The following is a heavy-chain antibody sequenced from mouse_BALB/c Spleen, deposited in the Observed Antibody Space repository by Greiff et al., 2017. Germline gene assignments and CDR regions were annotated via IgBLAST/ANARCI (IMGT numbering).Heavy chain of an antibody. Sequence: DVKLQESGAELVRSGASVKLSCTASGFNIKDYYMHWVKQRPEQGLEWIGWIDPENGDTEYAPKFQGKATMTADTSSNTAYLQLSSLTSEDTAVYYCNAQFITTVIDYWGQGTTLTVSS. V-gene: IGHV14-4*02. CDR1: GFNIKDYY. CDR3: NAQFITTVIDY. D-gene: IGHD1-2*01. J-gene: IGHJ2*01. CDR2: IDPENGDT.